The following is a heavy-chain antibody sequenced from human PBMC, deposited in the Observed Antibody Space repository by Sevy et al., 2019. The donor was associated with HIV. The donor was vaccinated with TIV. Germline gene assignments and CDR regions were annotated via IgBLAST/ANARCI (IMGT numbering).Heavy chain of an antibody. CDR3: ARHGSSWTLHNWFDP. Sequence: GESLKIPCKGSGYSFTSYWIGWVRQMPGKGLEWMGIIYPGDSDTRYSPSFQGQVTISADKSISTAYLQWSSLKASDTTMYYCARHGSSWTLHNWFDPWGQGTLVTVSS. V-gene: IGHV5-51*01. D-gene: IGHD6-13*01. J-gene: IGHJ5*02. CDR2: IYPGDSDT. CDR1: GYSFTSYW.